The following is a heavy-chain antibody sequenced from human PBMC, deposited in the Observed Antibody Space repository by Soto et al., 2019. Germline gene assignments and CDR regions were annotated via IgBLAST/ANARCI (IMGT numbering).Heavy chain of an antibody. V-gene: IGHV4-59*01. D-gene: IGHD6-13*01. CDR3: ARDVGSSWYEDYYYYGMDV. CDR1: GGSISSYY. CDR2: IYYSGST. J-gene: IGHJ6*02. Sequence: PSETLSLTCTVSGGSISSYYWSWIRQPPGKGLEWIGCIYYSGSTNYNPSLKSRVTISVDTSKNQFSLKLSSVTAADTAVYYCARDVGSSWYEDYYYYGMDVWGQGTTVTVSS.